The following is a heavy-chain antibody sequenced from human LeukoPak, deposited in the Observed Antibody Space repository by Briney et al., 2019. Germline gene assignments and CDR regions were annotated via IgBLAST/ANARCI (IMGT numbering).Heavy chain of an antibody. J-gene: IGHJ6*03. Sequence: SQTLSLTCAISGDSVSRNITAWNWLRQSPSRGLEWLGRTYYRSKWYHDYAVSVKSRITINPDTSKNQFSLQLNSVTPEDTAVYYCARGYYMGVGGEGTTVTVSS. CDR2: TYYRSKWYH. D-gene: IGHD3-10*01. CDR3: ARGYYMGV. V-gene: IGHV6-1*01. CDR1: GDSVSRNITA.